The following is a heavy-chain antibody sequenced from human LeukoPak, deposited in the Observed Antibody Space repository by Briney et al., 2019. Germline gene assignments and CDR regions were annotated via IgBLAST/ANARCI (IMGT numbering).Heavy chain of an antibody. J-gene: IGHJ4*02. CDR3: ARQSYYDNYFDY. Sequence: GGSLRLSCAASGFTFSSHWIHWVRQAPGKGLVWVSRINSDGSNPNYADSVKGRFTISRDNAKDTLYLQMSSLRAEDTALYYWARQSYYDNYFDYWGQGTLVTVSS. CDR1: GFTFSSHW. CDR2: INSDGSNP. D-gene: IGHD3-22*01. V-gene: IGHV3-74*01.